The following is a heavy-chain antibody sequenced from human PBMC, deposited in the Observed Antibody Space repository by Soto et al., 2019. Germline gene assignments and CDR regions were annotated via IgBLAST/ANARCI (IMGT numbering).Heavy chain of an antibody. CDR3: ATRITVFGLLIPPFDP. V-gene: IGHV4-34*08. CDR1: GVTMSYGGYS. D-gene: IGHD3-3*01. CDR2: INHTGGT. Sequence: SETLSLTCSVSGVTMSYGGYSWSWIRQPPGKGLEWIGEINHTGGTHYNPSLKSRVTMSVDTSKNQFSLRLSSVTAADTAIYYCATRITVFGLLIPPFDPWGQGTQVTVSS. J-gene: IGHJ5*02.